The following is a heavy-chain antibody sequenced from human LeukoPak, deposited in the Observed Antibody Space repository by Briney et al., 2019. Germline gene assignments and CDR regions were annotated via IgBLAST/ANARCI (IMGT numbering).Heavy chain of an antibody. J-gene: IGHJ3*02. CDR3: ARRFGELLSHAFDI. CDR1: GYTFTSYY. V-gene: IGHV1-8*01. D-gene: IGHD3-10*01. Sequence: ASVKVSCKASGYTFTSYYMHWVRLATGQGLEWMGWMNPNSGNTGYAQKFQGRVTITRNTSISTAYMELSSLRSEDTAVYYCARRFGELLSHAFDIWGQGTMVTVSS. CDR2: MNPNSGNT.